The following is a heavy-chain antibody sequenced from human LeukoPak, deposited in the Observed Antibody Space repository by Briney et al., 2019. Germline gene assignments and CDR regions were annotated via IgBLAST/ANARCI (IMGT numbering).Heavy chain of an antibody. CDR2: FDPEDGET. Sequence: ASVKVSCKVSGYTLTELSMHWVRQAPGKGLEWMGGFDPEDGETIYAQKFQGRVTMTEDTSTDTAYMELSSLRSEDTAVYYCATESRVDFGVVIIYFDYWGQGTLVTVSS. J-gene: IGHJ4*02. CDR3: ATESRVDFGVVIIYFDY. D-gene: IGHD3-3*01. V-gene: IGHV1-24*01. CDR1: GYTLTELS.